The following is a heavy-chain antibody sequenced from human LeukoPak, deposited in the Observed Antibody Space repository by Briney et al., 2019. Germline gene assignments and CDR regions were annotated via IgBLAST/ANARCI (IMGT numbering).Heavy chain of an antibody. D-gene: IGHD3-10*01. J-gene: IGHJ4*02. Sequence: GGSLRLSCTASGFTFGDYAMSWFRQAPGKGLEWVGFIRSKAYGGTTEYAASVKGRFTISRDDSKSIAYLQMNSLKTEDTAVYYCTLNGLLWFGESIHHDYWGQGTLVTVSS. CDR3: TLNGLLWFGESIHHDY. CDR2: IRSKAYGGTT. V-gene: IGHV3-49*03. CDR1: GFTFGDYA.